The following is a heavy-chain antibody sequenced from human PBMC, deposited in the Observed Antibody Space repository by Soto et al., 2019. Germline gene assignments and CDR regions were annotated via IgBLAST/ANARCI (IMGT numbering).Heavy chain of an antibody. CDR1: GFSLCTSAVG. V-gene: IGHV2-5*02. Sequence: QITLKESGPTLVKPTQTLTLTCTFSGFSLCTSAVGVGWIRQPPRNALEWLALIYCDDDKRYSPSLQSRHTITKDIAESQEVATMSNIGPVDTATYNTARMRDGDCSGGGRYSIYAFDVGGQGTMVTVSS. D-gene: IGHD2-15*01. CDR2: IYCDDDK. CDR3: ARMRDGDCSGGGRYSIYAFDV. J-gene: IGHJ3*01.